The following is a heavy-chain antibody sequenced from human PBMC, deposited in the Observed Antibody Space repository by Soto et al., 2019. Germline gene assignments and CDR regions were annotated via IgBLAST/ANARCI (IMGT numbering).Heavy chain of an antibody. CDR2: VTGNPGSA. J-gene: IGHJ6*02. CDR3: AKDSKSVSVSAARVYGMDV. D-gene: IGHD2-2*01. V-gene: IGHV3-23*01. Sequence: EVQVLESGGDLVQPGGSLRLSCAASGFTFSSSVMSWVRQAPGKGLEWVSSVTGNPGSAYYAHSVKGRFTISRDNSKNTLFLEMSSLRAEDSAIYYCAKDSKSVSVSAARVYGMDVWGQGTTVTVSS. CDR1: GFTFSSSV.